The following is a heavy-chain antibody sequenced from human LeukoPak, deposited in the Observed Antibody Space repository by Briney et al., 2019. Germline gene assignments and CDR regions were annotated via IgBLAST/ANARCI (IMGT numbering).Heavy chain of an antibody. Sequence: PSETLALSCTVSGGSISSSSYYWGWIRQPPGKGLEWIGSIYYSGSTYYNPSLKSRVTISVDTSKNQFSLKLSSVTAADTAVYYCAKAYYYGSGRRKLNDAFDIWGQGTMATVSS. CDR2: IYYSGST. CDR1: GGSISSSSYY. D-gene: IGHD3-10*01. J-gene: IGHJ3*02. V-gene: IGHV4-39*01. CDR3: AKAYYYGSGRRKLNDAFDI.